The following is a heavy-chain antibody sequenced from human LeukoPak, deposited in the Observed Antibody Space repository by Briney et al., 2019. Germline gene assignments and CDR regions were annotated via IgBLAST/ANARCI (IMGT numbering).Heavy chain of an antibody. Sequence: PSETLSLTCTVSGGSISSYYWSWIRQPPGKGLEWIGYIYYSGSTNYNPSLKSRVTISVDTSKSQFSLKLSSVTAADTAVYYCARTSFGPRFDYWGQGTLVTVSS. J-gene: IGHJ4*02. D-gene: IGHD3-10*01. CDR1: GGSISSYY. CDR3: ARTSFGPRFDY. V-gene: IGHV4-59*01. CDR2: IYYSGST.